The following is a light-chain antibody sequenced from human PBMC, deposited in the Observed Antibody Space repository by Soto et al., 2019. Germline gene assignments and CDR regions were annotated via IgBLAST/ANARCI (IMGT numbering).Light chain of an antibody. CDR2: EVS. J-gene: IGLJ2*01. Sequence: QSALTQPASVSGSPGQSITISCTGTSSDVGGYDFVSWYQHHPGRAPKLIIYEVSSRPSGVSNRFSGSKSGNTASLTISGLQAEDEAEYHCSSYRSHTNQLEFGGGTKLTVL. V-gene: IGLV2-14*01. CDR3: SSYRSHTNQLE. CDR1: SSDVGGYDF.